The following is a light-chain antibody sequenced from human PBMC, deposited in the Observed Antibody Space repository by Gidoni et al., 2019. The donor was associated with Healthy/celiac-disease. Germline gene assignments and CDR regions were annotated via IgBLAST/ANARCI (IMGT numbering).Light chain of an antibody. CDR1: SSNIGSNT. CDR2: SNN. Sequence: GQRVTISCSGSSSNIGSNTVNWYQQLPGTAPKLLIYSNNQRPSGVPDRFSGSKSGTSASLAISGLQSEDVADYYCAAWDDSLNGFYVFGTGTKVTVL. J-gene: IGLJ1*01. V-gene: IGLV1-44*01. CDR3: AAWDDSLNGFYV.